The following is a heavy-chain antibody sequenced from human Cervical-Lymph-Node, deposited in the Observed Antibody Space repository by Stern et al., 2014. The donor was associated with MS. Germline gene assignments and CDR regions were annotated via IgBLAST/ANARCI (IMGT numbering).Heavy chain of an antibody. Sequence: QLQLQESGPGLVKPSQTLSLTCTVSGGSISSGGDYWNWIRQHPGKGLEWIGYISYSGSTEYNPSLKRRVIISADQSQMQVSLKLRSVSAAVTAVYYCARGRQYYYASGSSPPDAFDIWGQGTMVTVSS. CDR2: ISYSGST. J-gene: IGHJ3*02. V-gene: IGHV4-31*03. D-gene: IGHD3-10*01. CDR3: ARGRQYYYASGSSPPDAFDI. CDR1: GGSISSGGDY.